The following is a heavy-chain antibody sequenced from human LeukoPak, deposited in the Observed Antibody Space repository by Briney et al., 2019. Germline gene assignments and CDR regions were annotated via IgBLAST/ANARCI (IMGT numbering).Heavy chain of an antibody. CDR1: GFTFSSYA. CDR3: AMPGGPVNDY. V-gene: IGHV3-30-3*01. Sequence: GGSLRLSCAASGFTFSSYAMHWVRQAPGKGLEWVAVISYDGSNKYYADSVKGRFTISRDNSKNTLYLQMNSLRAEDTAVYYCAMPGGPVNDYWGQGTLVTVSS. CDR2: ISYDGSNK. J-gene: IGHJ4*02. D-gene: IGHD1-26*01.